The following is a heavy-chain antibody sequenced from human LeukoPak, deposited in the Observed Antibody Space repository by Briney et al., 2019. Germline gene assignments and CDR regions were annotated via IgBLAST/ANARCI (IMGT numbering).Heavy chain of an antibody. V-gene: IGHV1-18*01. D-gene: IGHD2-15*01. CDR2: ISGYNGNT. CDR1: GYTFTSYS. Sequence: GASVKVSCKASGYTFTSYSISWVRQAPGQGLEWMGWISGYNGNTNYAQKLQGRVTMTTDTSTSTAYVELRSLRSDDTAVYYCARTIPDAAYFDYWGQGTLVTVSS. J-gene: IGHJ4*02. CDR3: ARTIPDAAYFDY.